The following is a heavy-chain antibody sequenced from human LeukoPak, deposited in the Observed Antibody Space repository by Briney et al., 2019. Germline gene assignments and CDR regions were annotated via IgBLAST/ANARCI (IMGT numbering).Heavy chain of an antibody. Sequence: SETLSLTCTVSGGSISSSSYYWGWIRQPPGKGLEWIGSIYYSGSTYYNPSLKSRVTISVDTSKNQFSLKLSSVTAADTAVYYCARQGYYVSGGYYYYMDVWGKGTTVTVSS. CDR3: ARQGYYVSGGYYYYMDV. CDR2: IYYSGST. V-gene: IGHV4-39*01. J-gene: IGHJ6*03. CDR1: GGSISSSSYY. D-gene: IGHD3-10*02.